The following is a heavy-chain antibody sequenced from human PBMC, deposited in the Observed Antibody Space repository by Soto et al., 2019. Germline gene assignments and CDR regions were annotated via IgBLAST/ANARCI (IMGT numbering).Heavy chain of an antibody. CDR3: ARDRKNSNWPNFDS. D-gene: IGHD6-13*01. Sequence: SVKVSCKASGYTFTSYDINWVRQATGQGLEWMGGIIPIFGTIKYAQKFQGRVTITADESTSTVHMELSSLRSEDTAVYYCARDRKNSNWPNFDSWGPGTLVTVSS. V-gene: IGHV1-69*13. J-gene: IGHJ4*02. CDR1: GYTFTSYD. CDR2: IIPIFGTI.